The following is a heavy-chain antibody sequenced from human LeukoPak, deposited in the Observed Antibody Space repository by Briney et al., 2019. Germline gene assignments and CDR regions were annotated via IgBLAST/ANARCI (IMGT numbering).Heavy chain of an antibody. V-gene: IGHV4-59*01. D-gene: IGHD3-10*01. J-gene: IGHJ6*03. CDR3: ATDSGGYYYYMDV. CDR1: GGSISSYY. Sequence: SETLSLTCTVSGGSISSYYWSWIRQPPGEGLEWIGYIYYSGSTNYNPSLKSRVTISVDTSKNQFSLKLSSVTAADTAVYYCATDSGGYYYYMDVWGKGTTVTVSS. CDR2: IYYSGST.